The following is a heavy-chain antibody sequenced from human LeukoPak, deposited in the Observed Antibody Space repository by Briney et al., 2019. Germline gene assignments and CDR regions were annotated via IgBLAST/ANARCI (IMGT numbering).Heavy chain of an antibody. V-gene: IGHV4-59*01. CDR1: GGSISSYY. CDR3: ARDSEYNYGFDY. CDR2: IYYSGST. D-gene: IGHD5-18*01. J-gene: IGHJ4*02. Sequence: PSETLSLTCTVSGGSISSYYWSWIREAPGEGREWVGDIYYSGSTNYNPSLKSRVTISVGTTKNHFSLQLTSVTAADTAVYYSARDSEYNYGFDYWGQGTLVTVSS.